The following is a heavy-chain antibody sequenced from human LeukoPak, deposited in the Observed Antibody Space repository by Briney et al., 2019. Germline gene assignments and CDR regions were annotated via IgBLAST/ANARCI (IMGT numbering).Heavy chain of an antibody. J-gene: IGHJ3*02. CDR1: GYSFTSYW. CDR3: ARNAGIVVSSGEDAFDI. D-gene: IGHD2-2*01. CDR2: IDPSDSYT. V-gene: IGHV5-10-1*01. Sequence: GESLKISCKGSGYSFTSYWISWVRQMPGKGLEWMGRIDPSDSYTNYSPSFQGHVTISADKSISTAYLQWSSLKASDTAMYYCARNAGIVVSSGEDAFDIWGQGTMVTVSS.